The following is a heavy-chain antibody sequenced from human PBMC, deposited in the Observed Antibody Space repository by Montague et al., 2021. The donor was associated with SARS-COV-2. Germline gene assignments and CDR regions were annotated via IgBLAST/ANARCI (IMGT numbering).Heavy chain of an antibody. CDR3: ARIRDYDILTGSYSGFDY. Sequence: PALVKLTQTLTLTCTFSGFSLSTSGMCVSWIRQPQGKALEWLALSGWXXXKYYSTSLKTRLTISKDTSKHQVVLTMTNMDPVDTATYYCARIRDYDILTGSYSGFDYWGQGILVTVSS. V-gene: IGHV2-70*01. CDR1: GFSLSTSGMC. CDR2: SGWXXXK. J-gene: IGHJ4*02. D-gene: IGHD3-9*01.